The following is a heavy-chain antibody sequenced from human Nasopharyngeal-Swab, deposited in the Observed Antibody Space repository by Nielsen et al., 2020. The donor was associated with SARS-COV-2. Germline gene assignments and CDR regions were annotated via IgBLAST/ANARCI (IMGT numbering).Heavy chain of an antibody. Sequence: WIRQPPGKGLEWVSYISSSGSTIYYADSVKGRFTISRDNAKNSLYLQMNSLRAEDTAVYYCARDQDVVVSAAIDYYYYGMDVWGQGTTVTVSS. J-gene: IGHJ6*02. V-gene: IGHV3-11*04. D-gene: IGHD2-2*01. CDR3: ARDQDVVVSAAIDYYYYGMDV. CDR2: ISSSGSTI.